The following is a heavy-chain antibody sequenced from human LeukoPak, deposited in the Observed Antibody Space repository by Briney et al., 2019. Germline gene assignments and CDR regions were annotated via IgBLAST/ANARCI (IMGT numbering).Heavy chain of an antibody. V-gene: IGHV1-69*06. J-gene: IGHJ4*02. CDR2: IIPIFGTA. CDR3: ARSFGGSSSPTYYFDN. D-gene: IGHD6-13*01. Sequence: SVKVSCKASGGTFSRYAISWVRQAPGQGLEWMGGIIPIFGTANYAQKFQGRVTITADKSTSTPYMERSSLRSEDTPVYYCARSFGGSSSPTYYFDNWGQGTLVTVSS. CDR1: GGTFSRYA.